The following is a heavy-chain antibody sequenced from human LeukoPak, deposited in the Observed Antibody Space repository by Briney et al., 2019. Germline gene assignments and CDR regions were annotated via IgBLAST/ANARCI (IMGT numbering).Heavy chain of an antibody. CDR1: GGTFSRDA. V-gene: IGHV1-69*04. CDR3: ARVEYAYNSAGED. CDR2: NVPILAIT. J-gene: IGHJ4*02. Sequence: SVKVSCKASGGTFSRDAINWVRQAPGQGLEWMGRNVPILAITNYAQRFQGRVTITADKSTSTAYMELTSLRSEDTAVYYCARVEYAYNSAGEDWGQGTLVIVSS. D-gene: IGHD3-16*01.